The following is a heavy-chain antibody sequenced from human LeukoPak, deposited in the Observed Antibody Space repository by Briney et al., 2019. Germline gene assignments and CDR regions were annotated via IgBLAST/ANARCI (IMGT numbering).Heavy chain of an antibody. CDR2: IYYSGST. V-gene: IGHV4-59*01. Sequence: SETLSLTCTVSGGSISSYYWSWIRQPPGKGLEWIGYIYYSGSTNYSPSLKSRVTISVDTSKNQFSLKLSSVTAADTAVYYCAAGSSWYSTFDYWGQGTLVTVSS. J-gene: IGHJ4*02. D-gene: IGHD6-13*01. CDR3: AAGSSWYSTFDY. CDR1: GGSISSYY.